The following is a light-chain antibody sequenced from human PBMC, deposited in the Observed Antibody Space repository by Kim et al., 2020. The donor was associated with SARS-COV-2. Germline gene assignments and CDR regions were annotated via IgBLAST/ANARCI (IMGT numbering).Light chain of an antibody. CDR3: SSYAGSYTVVL. Sequence: QAVTMSCTGTSGDVGGYNYGSWYQHHPGNAPKLMIFDVTKRTPGVPDRFSGSKSGSTASLTISGLQAEDEAAYYWSSYAGSYTVVLFGGGTQLTVL. V-gene: IGLV2-11*01. CDR2: DVT. CDR1: SGDVGGYNY. J-gene: IGLJ3*02.